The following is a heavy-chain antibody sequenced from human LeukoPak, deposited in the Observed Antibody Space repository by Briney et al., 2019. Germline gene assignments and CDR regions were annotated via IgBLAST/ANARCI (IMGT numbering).Heavy chain of an antibody. V-gene: IGHV3-30*02. CDR1: GFTFSSYG. J-gene: IGHJ4*02. D-gene: IGHD5-18*01. CDR3: AKGDTAMDPIDY. Sequence: PGGSLRLSCAASGFTFSSYGMHWVRQAPGKGLEWVAFIRYDGSNKYYADSVKGRFTISRDNSKNTLYLQMNSLGAEDTAVYYCAKGDTAMDPIDYWGQGTLVTVSS. CDR2: IRYDGSNK.